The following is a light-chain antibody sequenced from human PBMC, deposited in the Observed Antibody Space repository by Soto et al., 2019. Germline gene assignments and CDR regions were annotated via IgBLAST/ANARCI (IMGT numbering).Light chain of an antibody. V-gene: IGKV1-33*01. CDR1: QDISNY. CDR3: QQYDNLPIT. CDR2: DAS. Sequence: DIQMTQSPSSLFASVGDRVTITCHASQDISNYLNWYQQKPGKAPKLLIYDASNLETGVPSRFSGSGSGTDFTFTISSLQPEDIATYYCQQYDNLPITFGGGTKVEIK. J-gene: IGKJ4*01.